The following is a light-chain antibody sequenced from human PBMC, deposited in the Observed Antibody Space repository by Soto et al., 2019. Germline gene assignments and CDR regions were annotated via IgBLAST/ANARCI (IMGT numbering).Light chain of an antibody. Sequence: QSVLTQPPSVSGAPGQRVTISCTGSRSNIGAGYEVHWYQQLPGTAPKLLISGHNNRPSGVPDRFFGSKSGTSASLTIIGLQADDEAEYFCQSFDSIWSGSGVFGGGTKLTVL. J-gene: IGLJ3*02. CDR2: GHN. V-gene: IGLV1-40*01. CDR1: RSNIGAGYE. CDR3: QSFDSIWSGSGV.